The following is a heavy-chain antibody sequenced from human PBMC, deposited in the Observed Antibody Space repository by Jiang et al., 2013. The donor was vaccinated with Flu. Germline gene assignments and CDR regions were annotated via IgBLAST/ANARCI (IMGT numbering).Heavy chain of an antibody. CDR2: IYHSGNT. J-gene: IGHJ4*02. Sequence: GLVKPSGTLSLTCAVSGGSITSNIWWSWVRQPPGKGLEWIGEIYHSGNTNYNPSLNSRVTISVYNSRSQFALNLTSVTATDTAVYYCAGVLGRSGWHSGYFAFWGQGTLVTVSS. V-gene: IGHV4-4*02. D-gene: IGHD6-19*01. CDR1: GGSITSNIW. CDR3: AGVLGRSGWHSGYFAF.